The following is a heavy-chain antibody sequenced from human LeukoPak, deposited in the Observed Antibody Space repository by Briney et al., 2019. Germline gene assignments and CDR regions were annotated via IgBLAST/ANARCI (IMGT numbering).Heavy chain of an antibody. CDR1: GFTFSSHA. Sequence: GGSLRLSCAASGFTFSSHAMHWVRQAPGKGLEWVAFIRYDGSKKHYADSVKGRFTISRDNSNNTLYLQMNSLRPEDTAVYYCAKGGRAYYDFWSGLDALDIWGQGTMVTVSS. J-gene: IGHJ3*02. CDR2: IRYDGSKK. V-gene: IGHV3-30*02. D-gene: IGHD3-3*01. CDR3: AKGGRAYYDFWSGLDALDI.